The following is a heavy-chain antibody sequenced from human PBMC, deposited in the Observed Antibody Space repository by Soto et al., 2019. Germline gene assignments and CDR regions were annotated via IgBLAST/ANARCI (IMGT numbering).Heavy chain of an antibody. CDR3: AREGVVVPAAIRRNYYYGMDV. CDR1: GGTFSSYA. D-gene: IGHD2-2*02. Sequence: ASVKVSCKASGGTFSSYAISWVRQAPGQGLEWMGGIIPIFGTANYAQKFQGRVTITADKSTSTAYMELSSLRSEDTAVYYCAREGVVVPAAIRRNYYYGMDVWGQGTTVTVSS. CDR2: IIPIFGTA. V-gene: IGHV1-69*06. J-gene: IGHJ6*02.